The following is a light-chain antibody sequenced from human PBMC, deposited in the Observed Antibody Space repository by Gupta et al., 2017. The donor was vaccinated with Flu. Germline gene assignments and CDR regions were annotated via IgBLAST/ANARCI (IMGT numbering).Light chain of an antibody. J-gene: IGLJ3*02. CDR3: VLYMGSGMGV. CDR1: SGSVSTSYY. Sequence: QTVVTQEPSFSVSPGGTVTLTCGLSSGSVSTSYYPSWYQQTPGQAPRTRSYSTNTRSSGVPERFSGSILGKKAAITITGAQADDEAYYYCVLYMGSGMGVFGGGTKLTVL. V-gene: IGLV8-61*01. CDR2: STN.